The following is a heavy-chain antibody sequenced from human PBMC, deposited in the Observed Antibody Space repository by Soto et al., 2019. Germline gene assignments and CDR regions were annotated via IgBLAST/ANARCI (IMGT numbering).Heavy chain of an antibody. CDR1: GFTFSRYG. CDR3: ARDCSSSSCSDY. J-gene: IGHJ4*02. V-gene: IGHV3-33*01. CDR2: IWYDESNK. D-gene: IGHD2-2*01. Sequence: QVQLVESGGGVVQPGRSLRLSCAASGFTFSRYGMHWVRQAPGKGLEWVAVIWYDESNKYYGDSVKGRLTISRDNSKNTLYLQMNSLSAEDTAVYYCARDCSSSSCSDYWGQGTLVTVSS.